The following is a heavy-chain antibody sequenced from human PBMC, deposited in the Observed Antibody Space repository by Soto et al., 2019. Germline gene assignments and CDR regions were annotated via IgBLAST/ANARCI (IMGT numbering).Heavy chain of an antibody. CDR1: GGSISSGGYY. D-gene: IGHD3-10*01. Sequence: SETLSLTCTVSGGSISSGGYYWSWIRQHPGKGLEWIGYIYYSGSTYYNPSLKSRVTISVDTSKNQFSLKLSSVTAADTAVYYCARVSSGLLLLYYYGMDVWGQGTTVTVSS. CDR2: IYYSGST. CDR3: ARVSSGLLLLYYYGMDV. V-gene: IGHV4-31*03. J-gene: IGHJ6*02.